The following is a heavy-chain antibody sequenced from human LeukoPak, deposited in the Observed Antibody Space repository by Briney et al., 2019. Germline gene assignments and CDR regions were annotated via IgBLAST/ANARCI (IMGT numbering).Heavy chain of an antibody. CDR1: GFTVSSNY. V-gene: IGHV3-53*01. CDR2: IYSGGST. J-gene: IGHJ5*01. CDR3: ARSSYSSSWYDS. D-gene: IGHD6-13*01. Sequence: GGSLRLSCAASGFTVSSNYMSWVRQAPGKGLERVSVIYSGGSTYYADSVKGRFTISRDNSKNTLYLQMNSLRAEDTAVYYCARSSYSSSWYDSWGQGTLVTVSS.